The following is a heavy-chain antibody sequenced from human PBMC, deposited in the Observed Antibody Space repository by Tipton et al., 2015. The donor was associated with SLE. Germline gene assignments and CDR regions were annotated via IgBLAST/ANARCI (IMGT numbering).Heavy chain of an antibody. J-gene: IGHJ4*02. V-gene: IGHV4-39*01. Sequence: TLSLTCTASGGSISSSSYYWGWIRQPPGKGLEWIGSIYYSGSTYYNPSLNSRVTISVDTSKNQFSLKLSSVTAADTAVYYCARQGSTVTTYFDYWGQGTLVTVSS. CDR3: ARQGSTVTTYFDY. D-gene: IGHD4-17*01. CDR2: IYYSGST. CDR1: GGSISSSSYY.